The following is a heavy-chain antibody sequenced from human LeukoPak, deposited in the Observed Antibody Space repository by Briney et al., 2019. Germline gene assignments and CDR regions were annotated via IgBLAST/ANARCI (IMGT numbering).Heavy chain of an antibody. V-gene: IGHV1-18*01. Sequence: GASVKVSCKASGYTFTSYVISWVRQAPGQGLEWMGWISAYNGNTNYAQKLQGRVTMTADTSTSTAYMELRSLRSDDTAVYYCARIYDSSGYPHAFDIWGQGTMVTVSS. CDR2: ISAYNGNT. D-gene: IGHD3-22*01. J-gene: IGHJ3*02. CDR1: GYTFTSYV. CDR3: ARIYDSSGYPHAFDI.